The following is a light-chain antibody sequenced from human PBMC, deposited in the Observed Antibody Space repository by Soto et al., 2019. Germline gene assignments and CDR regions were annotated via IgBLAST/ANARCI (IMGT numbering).Light chain of an antibody. Sequence: QSVLTQPPSVSEAPRQRVTLSCSGSSSNVGNNAVSWYQQFPGKAPKLLIYYDDVLPSGVSDRFSGSKSGTSASLAISGLQSEDEADYYCAAWDDRLDGVVFGGGTKLTVL. CDR2: YDD. CDR3: AAWDDRLDGVV. J-gene: IGLJ2*01. CDR1: SSNVGNNA. V-gene: IGLV1-36*01.